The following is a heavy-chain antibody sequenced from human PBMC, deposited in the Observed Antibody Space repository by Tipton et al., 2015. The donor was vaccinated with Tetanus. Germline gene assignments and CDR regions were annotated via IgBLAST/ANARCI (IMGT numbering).Heavy chain of an antibody. V-gene: IGHV4-34*01. CDR1: GGSFSGYY. D-gene: IGHD3-3*01. CDR3: ARGPRITIFGVVIKDFDY. J-gene: IGHJ4*02. Sequence: TLSLTCAVYGGSFSGYYWSWIRQPPGKGLEWIGEINHSGSTNYNPSLKSRITISVDTSKNQFSLKLSSVTAADTAVYYCARGPRITIFGVVIKDFDYWGQGTLVTGAS. CDR2: INHSGST.